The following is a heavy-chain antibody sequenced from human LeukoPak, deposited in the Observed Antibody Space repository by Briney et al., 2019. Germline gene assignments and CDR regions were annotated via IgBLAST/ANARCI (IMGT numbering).Heavy chain of an antibody. V-gene: IGHV4-39*07. J-gene: IGHJ4*02. CDR2: IYCSGST. Sequence: SETLSLTCTVSGGSISSYYWSWIRQPPGKGLEWIGSIYCSGSTYYNPSLKSRVTISVDTSKNQFSLKLTSVTAADTAVYYCARGETPGSFFDYWGQGTLVTVSS. CDR1: GGSISSYY. D-gene: IGHD3-10*01. CDR3: ARGETPGSFFDY.